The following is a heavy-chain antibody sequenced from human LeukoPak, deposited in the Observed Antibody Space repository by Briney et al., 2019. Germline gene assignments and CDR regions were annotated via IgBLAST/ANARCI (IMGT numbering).Heavy chain of an antibody. V-gene: IGHV4-59*01. J-gene: IGHJ4*02. CDR1: GGSISTFY. Sequence: SETLSLTCTVSGGSISTFYWSWIRQPPGKGLEWIGYIFYSGSTNYNPSLRSRVIVSVDTSKNQFSLKLSSVTAADTAVYYCARGGGTSGYDPYFFDFWGQGTPVTVSS. CDR3: ARGGGTSGYDPYFFDF. D-gene: IGHD5-12*01. CDR2: IFYSGST.